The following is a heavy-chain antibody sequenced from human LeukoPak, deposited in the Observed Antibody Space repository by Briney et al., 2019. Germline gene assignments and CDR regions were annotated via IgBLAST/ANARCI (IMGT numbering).Heavy chain of an antibody. D-gene: IGHD6-19*01. CDR3: AKDAETSSGWWFYFDC. Sequence: GSLRLSCVASGFTFSSYAMSWVRQAPGKGLEWVSAISGSGGGTYYADSVKGRFTISRDNSKNTLYLQMNSLRAEDTAVYYCAKDAETSSGWWFYFDCWGQGTLVTVSS. CDR1: GFTFSSYA. J-gene: IGHJ4*02. V-gene: IGHV3-23*01. CDR2: ISGSGGGT.